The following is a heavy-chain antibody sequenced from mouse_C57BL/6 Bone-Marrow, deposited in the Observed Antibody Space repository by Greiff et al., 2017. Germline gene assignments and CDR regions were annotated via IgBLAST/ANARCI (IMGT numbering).Heavy chain of an antibody. V-gene: IGHV2-6*03. D-gene: IGHD2-1*01. CDR2: IWSDGST. J-gene: IGHJ3*01. CDR3: ARLHGTHAWFAY. CDR1: GFSLTSYG. Sequence: VKLQESGPGLVAPSQSLSITCTVSGFSLTSYGVHWVRQPPGKGLEWLVVIWSDGSTTYNSALKSRLSISKDNSKSQVFLKMNSLQTDDTAMYYCARLHGTHAWFAYWGQGTLVTVSA.